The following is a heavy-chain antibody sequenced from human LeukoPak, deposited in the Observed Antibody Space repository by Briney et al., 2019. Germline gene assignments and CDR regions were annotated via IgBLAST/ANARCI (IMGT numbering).Heavy chain of an antibody. J-gene: IGHJ4*02. V-gene: IGHV3-23*01. D-gene: IGHD6-19*01. Sequence: PGGSLRLSCAASGFTFSTYAITWVRQGPGKRLEWVSAIRPDGDRTYYANSVRGRFTISRDNSKDTVYLQINGLRVEDTAVYYYAREQSGTRGWYTVDYWGQGTLVTVSS. CDR2: IRPDGDRT. CDR3: AREQSGTRGWYTVDY. CDR1: GFTFSTYA.